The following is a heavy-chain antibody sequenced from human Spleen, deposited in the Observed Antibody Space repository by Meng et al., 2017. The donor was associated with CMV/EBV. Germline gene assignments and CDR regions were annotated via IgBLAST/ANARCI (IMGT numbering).Heavy chain of an antibody. Sequence: CKSAGGTFGGCAIRLVRQAPGQEVGWVGGIIPIFGTANYAQQFRGRITITTDESTSTAYMELSSLRSEAAAVYYCAGTTVAGTGEFDYWGQGTLVTVSS. CDR1: GGTFGGCA. CDR3: AGTTVAGTGEFDY. D-gene: IGHD6-19*01. V-gene: IGHV1-69*05. J-gene: IGHJ4*02. CDR2: IIPIFGTA.